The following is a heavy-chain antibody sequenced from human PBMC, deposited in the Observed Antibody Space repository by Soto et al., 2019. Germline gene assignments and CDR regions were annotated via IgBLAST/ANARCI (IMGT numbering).Heavy chain of an antibody. D-gene: IGHD6-13*01. CDR1: GFTFSSYA. V-gene: IGHV3-23*01. CDR3: ARRGPGTYFDY. Sequence: EVQLLDSGGGLVQPGGSLRLSCAASGFTFSSYAMNWVRQAPGKGLEWVSVISGSGDSTYYADSVKGRFTISRDNSKXXXXXXXXXXXXXXXXXXXCARRGPGTYFDYWGQGTLVTVSS. J-gene: IGHJ4*02. CDR2: ISGSGDST.